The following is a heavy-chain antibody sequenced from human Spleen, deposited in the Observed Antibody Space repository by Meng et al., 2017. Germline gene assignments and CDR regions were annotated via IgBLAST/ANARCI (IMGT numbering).Heavy chain of an antibody. Sequence: GESLKISCAASGFTFSSYSVNWVRQAPGKGLEWVSSISSSSSYIYYADSVKGRFTISRDNAKNSLYLQMNSLRAEDTAVYYCAREGGVTLTRSPRGYYYDSSGFLSPHYGMDVWGQGTTVTVSS. V-gene: IGHV3-21*01. J-gene: IGHJ6*02. CDR1: GFTFSSYS. CDR3: AREGGVTLTRSPRGYYYDSSGFLSPHYGMDV. D-gene: IGHD3-22*01. CDR2: ISSSSSYI.